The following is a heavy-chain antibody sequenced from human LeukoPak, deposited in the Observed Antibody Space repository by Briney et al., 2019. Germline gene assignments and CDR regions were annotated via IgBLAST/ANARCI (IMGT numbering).Heavy chain of an antibody. D-gene: IGHD4-17*01. Sequence: SETLSLTCTVSGGSISSYYWSWIRQPPGKGLEWIGYIYYSGSTSYNPSLKSRVTISVDTSKNQFSLKLSSVTAADTAVYYCARGEYGDYIDYWGQGTLVTVSS. CDR3: ARGEYGDYIDY. V-gene: IGHV4-59*08. J-gene: IGHJ4*02. CDR1: GGSISSYY. CDR2: IYYSGST.